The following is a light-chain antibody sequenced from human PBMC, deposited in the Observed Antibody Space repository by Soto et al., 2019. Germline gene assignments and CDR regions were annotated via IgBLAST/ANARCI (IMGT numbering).Light chain of an antibody. CDR1: STDFVSYNR. Sequence: QSALTQPPSVSGSPGQSVTISCTGTSTDFVSYNRVSWYQQPPGTAPKLIMYEASNRPSGVPDRFSGSKSGNTASLTISGLQAEVEADYYCSLYPSEKTYVFGTGTKLTVL. V-gene: IGLV2-18*01. CDR3: SLYPSEKTYV. CDR2: EAS. J-gene: IGLJ1*01.